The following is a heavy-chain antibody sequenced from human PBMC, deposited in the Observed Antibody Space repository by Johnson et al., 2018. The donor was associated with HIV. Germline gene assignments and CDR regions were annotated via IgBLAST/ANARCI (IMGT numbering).Heavy chain of an antibody. CDR2: ISYDGSSK. CDR3: ARDMLGRYDVFDI. J-gene: IGHJ3*02. CDR1: GFTFSSYA. Sequence: QVQLVESGGGVVQPGRSLRLSCAASGFTFSSYAMHWVRQAPGKGLEWVAVISYDGSSKYYADSVKGRFTISRDNSKNTLYLQMNSLKAEDSGLYYCARDMLGRYDVFDIWGQGTLVTVSS. V-gene: IGHV3-30-3*01. D-gene: IGHD2-8*01.